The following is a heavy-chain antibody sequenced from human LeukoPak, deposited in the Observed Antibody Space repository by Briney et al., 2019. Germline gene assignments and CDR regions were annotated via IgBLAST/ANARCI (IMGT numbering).Heavy chain of an antibody. D-gene: IGHD4-17*01. J-gene: IGHJ3*02. V-gene: IGHV4-30-4*08. CDR2: IYYSGST. Sequence: SWIRQPPGKGLEWIGYIYYSGSTYYNPSLKSRVTISVDTSKNQFSLKLSSVTAADTAVYYCASLRFSTAAFDIWGQGTMVTVSS. CDR3: ASLRFSTAAFDI.